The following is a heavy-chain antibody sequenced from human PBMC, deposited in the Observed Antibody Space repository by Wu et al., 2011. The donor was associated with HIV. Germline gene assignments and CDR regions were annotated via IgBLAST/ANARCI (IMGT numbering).Heavy chain of an antibody. V-gene: IGHV1-2*02. CDR1: GYTFTNYY. J-gene: IGHJ5*02. Sequence: QVHLKQSESEMKTPGASVKVSCRASGYTFTNYYIHWVRQASGQGLEWVGWINPRNGDTRYAVKFQGRVTLTRDTSISTAYLEMTALRRDDSAVFFCARRAGASHWFDPWGRGTQVTVSS. CDR2: INPRNGDT. CDR3: ARRAGASHWFDP. D-gene: IGHD1-26*01.